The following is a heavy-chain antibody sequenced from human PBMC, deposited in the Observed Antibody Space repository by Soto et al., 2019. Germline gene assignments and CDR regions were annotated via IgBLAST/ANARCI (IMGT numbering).Heavy chain of an antibody. J-gene: IGHJ4*02. CDR1: GFTFSSYA. CDR3: AKDVTHDYDEDHSDY. Sequence: GGSLRLSCAASGFTFSSYAMSWVRQAPGKGLEWVSAISGSGGSTYYADSVKGRFTISRDNSKNTLYLQMNSLRAEDTAVYYCAKDVTHDYDEDHSDYWGQGTLVTVSS. CDR2: ISGSGGST. V-gene: IGHV3-23*01. D-gene: IGHD4-17*01.